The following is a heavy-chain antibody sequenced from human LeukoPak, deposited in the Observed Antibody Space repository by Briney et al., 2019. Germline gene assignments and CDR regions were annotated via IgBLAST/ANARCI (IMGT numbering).Heavy chain of an antibody. D-gene: IGHD2-2*01. J-gene: IGHJ6*02. CDR3: ARVVVVPAARAYYYYGMDV. CDR1: GFTFSSYG. CDR2: IWYDGSNK. Sequence: GGSLRLSCAASGFTFSSYGMHWVRQAPGKGLEWVAVIWYDGSNKYYADSVKGRFTISRDNSKNTLYLQMNSLRDEDTAVYYCARVVVVPAARAYYYYGMDVWGQGTTVTVSS. V-gene: IGHV3-33*01.